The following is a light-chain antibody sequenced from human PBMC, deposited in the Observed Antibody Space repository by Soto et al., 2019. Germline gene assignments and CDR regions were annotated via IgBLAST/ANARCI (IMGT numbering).Light chain of an antibody. Sequence: QSALTQPRSVSGSPGQSVTISCTGTSNDVGDYDYVSWYQQYPGKAPKLIIYDVNKRPSGVPDRFSGSKSGNTASLTISALQDEDEADYYCCSYAGGYTFVFGTGTKVTVL. CDR2: DVN. J-gene: IGLJ1*01. CDR3: CSYAGGYTFV. CDR1: SNDVGDYDY. V-gene: IGLV2-11*01.